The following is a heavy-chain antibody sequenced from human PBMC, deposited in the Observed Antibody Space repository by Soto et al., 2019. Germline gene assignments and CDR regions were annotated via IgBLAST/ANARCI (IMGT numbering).Heavy chain of an antibody. D-gene: IGHD6-13*01. CDR3: ARVAPYQRAAIDY. Sequence: PSETLSLTCTVSGASISSYSWGWIRHPPRKGLEWNGYTYYRGSTNYSPSLKRQVTISVDTSTDQFSLKLSSVTAADTAVYYCARVAPYQRAAIDYWGQGTLVTVSS. J-gene: IGHJ4*02. CDR2: TYYRGST. V-gene: IGHV4-59*01. CDR1: GASISSYS.